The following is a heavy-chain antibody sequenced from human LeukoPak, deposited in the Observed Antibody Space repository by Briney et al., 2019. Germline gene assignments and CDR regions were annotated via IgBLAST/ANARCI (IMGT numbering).Heavy chain of an antibody. Sequence: SETLSLTCTVSGGSISGSSYYWVWIRQPPGKGLEWIGSIHYSGSAYYNPSLESRVTISVDTSKNQFSLRLSSVTAADTAVYYCARSKAHLSTSWYGTWFDPWGQGTLVTVSS. CDR3: ARSKAHLSTSWYGTWFDP. D-gene: IGHD2-2*01. V-gene: IGHV4-39*07. CDR1: GGSISGSSYY. J-gene: IGHJ5*02. CDR2: IHYSGSA.